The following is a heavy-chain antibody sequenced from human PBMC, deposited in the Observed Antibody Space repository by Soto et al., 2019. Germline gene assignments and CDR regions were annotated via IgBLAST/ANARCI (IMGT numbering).Heavy chain of an antibody. CDR1: GYTFTTYG. Sequence: ASVKVSCKASGYTFTTYGISWVRQAPGQGLEWMGWISAYNGNTNYAQKFQGRVTLTTDTSTSTTHMELRSLRSDDTAVYYCASNYYDTSGYYYDYWGQGTLVTVSS. CDR2: ISAYNGNT. V-gene: IGHV1-18*01. J-gene: IGHJ4*02. CDR3: ASNYYDTSGYYYDY. D-gene: IGHD3-22*01.